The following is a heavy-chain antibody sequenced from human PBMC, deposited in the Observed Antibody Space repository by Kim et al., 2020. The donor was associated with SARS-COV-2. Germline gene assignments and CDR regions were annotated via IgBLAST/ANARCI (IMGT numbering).Heavy chain of an antibody. V-gene: IGHV3-33*06. J-gene: IGHJ6*02. Sequence: GGSLRLSCAASGFTFSSYGMHWVRQAPGKGLEWVAVIWYDGSNKYYADSVKGRFTISRDNSKNTLYLQMNSLRAEDTAVYYCAKDLGGLLSFITMVRGGLYYGMDVWGQGTTVTVSS. CDR2: IWYDGSNK. CDR1: GFTFSSYG. D-gene: IGHD3-10*01. CDR3: AKDLGGLLSFITMVRGGLYYGMDV.